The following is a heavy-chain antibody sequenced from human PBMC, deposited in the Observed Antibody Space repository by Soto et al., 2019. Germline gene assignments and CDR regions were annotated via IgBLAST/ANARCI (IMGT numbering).Heavy chain of an antibody. V-gene: IGHV3-30-3*01. CDR2: ISYDGSNK. CDR1: GFTFSSYA. D-gene: IGHD3-3*01. J-gene: IGHJ4*02. Sequence: PGGSLRLSCAASGFTFSSYAMHWVRQAPGKGLEWVAVISYDGSNKYYADSVKGRFTISRDNSKNTLYLQMNSLRAEDTAVYYCAREATYYDFWSGYYPYFDYWGQGTLVTVS. CDR3: AREATYYDFWSGYYPYFDY.